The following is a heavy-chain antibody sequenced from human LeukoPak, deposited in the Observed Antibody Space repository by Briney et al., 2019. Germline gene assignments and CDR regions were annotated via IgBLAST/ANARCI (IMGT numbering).Heavy chain of an antibody. D-gene: IGHD3-10*01. CDR1: GGSFSGYY. J-gene: IGHJ6*03. V-gene: IGHV4-34*01. Sequence: PSETLSLTRAVYGGSFSGYYWSWIRQPPGKGLEWIGEINHSGSTNYNPSLKSRVTISIDPSKNQFSLRLRSVTAADTAVYYCARFITILRGVRSSHYFYMDVWGKGTTVTVSS. CDR3: ARFITILRGVRSSHYFYMDV. CDR2: INHSGST.